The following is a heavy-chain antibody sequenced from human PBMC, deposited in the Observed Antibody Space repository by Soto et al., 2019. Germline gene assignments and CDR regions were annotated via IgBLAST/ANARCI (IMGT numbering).Heavy chain of an antibody. Sequence: EVQLVESGGGLVQPGGSLRLSCAASGFTFSSYSMNRVRQAPGKGLEWVSYISSSSSTIYYADSVKGRFTISRDNAKNSLSLQMNSLRDEDTAVYYCAREGGSLNWFDPWGQGTLVTVSS. CDR3: AREGGSLNWFDP. CDR2: ISSSSSTI. D-gene: IGHD1-26*01. J-gene: IGHJ5*02. CDR1: GFTFSSYS. V-gene: IGHV3-48*02.